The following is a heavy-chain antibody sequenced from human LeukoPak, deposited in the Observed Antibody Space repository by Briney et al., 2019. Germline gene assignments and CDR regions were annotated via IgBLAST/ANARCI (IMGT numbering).Heavy chain of an antibody. CDR1: GFTFSSYW. CDR2: IKEDGSEK. CDR3: ARDFRYLYSSGWYPTLNP. J-gene: IGHJ5*02. V-gene: IGHV3-7*01. Sequence: PGGSLRLSCAASGFTFSSYWMSWVRQAPGKGLEWVANIKEDGSEKYYVDSVKGRFTISRDNAKNSLYLHMNSMRAEDTAVYYCARDFRYLYSSGWYPTLNPWGQGTLVTVSS. D-gene: IGHD6-19*01.